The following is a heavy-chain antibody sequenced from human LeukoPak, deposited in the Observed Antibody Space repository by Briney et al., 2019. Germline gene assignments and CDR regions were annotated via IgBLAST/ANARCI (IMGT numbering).Heavy chain of an antibody. Sequence: GGSLRLSCAAPGFTFSSYGMHWVRQAPGKGLEWVAFIRYDGSNKYYADSVKGRFTISRDNSKNTLYLQMNSLRAEDTAVYYCAKGPLIRNWFDPWGQGTLVTVSS. CDR1: GFTFSSYG. CDR3: AKGPLIRNWFDP. V-gene: IGHV3-30*02. D-gene: IGHD2-21*01. J-gene: IGHJ5*02. CDR2: IRYDGSNK.